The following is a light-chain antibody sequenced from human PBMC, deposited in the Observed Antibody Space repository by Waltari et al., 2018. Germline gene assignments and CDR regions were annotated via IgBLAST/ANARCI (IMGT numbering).Light chain of an antibody. CDR2: LGS. CDR1: QSPLHSNGFNY. CDR3: MQDLQTPWG. J-gene: IGKJ1*01. V-gene: IGKV2-28*01. Sequence: DIVMTHSPLSLPFTPGEPSSISCRSSQSPLHSNGFNYLDWYLQRPGQSPQLLIYLGSHRAPGVPDRFSASASGTDFTLKISRVESEDFGVYYCMQDLQTPWGFGQGTKVEI.